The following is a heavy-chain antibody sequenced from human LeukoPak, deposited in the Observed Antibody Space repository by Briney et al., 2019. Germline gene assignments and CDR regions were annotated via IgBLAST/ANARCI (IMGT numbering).Heavy chain of an antibody. J-gene: IGHJ6*03. CDR2: INPNSGGT. CDR1: GYTFTGCY. Sequence: GASVKVSCKASGYTFTGCYMHWVRQAPGQGLEWMGWINPNSGGTNYAQKFQGRVTMTRDTSISTAYMELGRLRSDDTAVYYCARDFLEWLLYPREDYYYYYMDVWGKGTTVTVSS. CDR3: ARDFLEWLLYPREDYYYYYMDV. V-gene: IGHV1-2*02. D-gene: IGHD3-3*01.